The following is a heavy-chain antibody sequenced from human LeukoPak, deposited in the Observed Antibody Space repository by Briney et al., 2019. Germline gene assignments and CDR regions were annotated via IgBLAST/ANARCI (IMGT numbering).Heavy chain of an antibody. Sequence: GESLKISCKGSGYSFTTYWIGWVRQMPGKGLEWMGIIYPGDSDTRYSPAFQGQVTISVDKSISTAYLQWSSLKASDTAMYYCARVSGGYGGNSELDYWGQGTLVTVSS. CDR2: IYPGDSDT. J-gene: IGHJ4*02. V-gene: IGHV5-51*01. CDR3: ARVSGGYGGNSELDY. CDR1: GYSFTTYW. D-gene: IGHD4-23*01.